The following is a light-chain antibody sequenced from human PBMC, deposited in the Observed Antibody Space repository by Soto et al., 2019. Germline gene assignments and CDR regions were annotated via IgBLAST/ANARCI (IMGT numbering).Light chain of an antibody. CDR1: QSVSSY. J-gene: IGKJ4*01. CDR2: DAS. V-gene: IGKV3-11*01. Sequence: NGLTPSPAPPSLSPGERATPSCRASQSVSSYLAWYQQRPGQAPRLLIYDASNRATGIPARFSGSGSGTDFTLTISSLEPEDFAVYYCQQRSNWPLTFGGGTKV. CDR3: QQRSNWPLT.